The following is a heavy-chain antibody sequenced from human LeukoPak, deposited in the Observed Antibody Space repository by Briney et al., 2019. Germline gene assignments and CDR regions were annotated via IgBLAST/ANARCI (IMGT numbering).Heavy chain of an antibody. CDR2: IKQDGSVK. CDR1: GFTFSIYW. Sequence: PGGSLRLSCAASGFTFSIYWMSWVRQAPGKGLEWVASIKQDGSVKHFLDSVKGRFAISRDNAKNSLYLQMDSLRAEDTAVYYCARDEYWGQGTLVTVSS. V-gene: IGHV3-7*01. CDR3: ARDEY. J-gene: IGHJ4*02.